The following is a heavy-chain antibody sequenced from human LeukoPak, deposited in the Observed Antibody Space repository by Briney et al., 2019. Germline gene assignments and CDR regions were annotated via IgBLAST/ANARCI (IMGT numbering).Heavy chain of an antibody. Sequence: GGSLRLSCEGSGFTFSNYWMGWVRQAPGKGPEWVANIKQDGSEKYYVDSVRGRFTISRDNAKNSLHLQMDSLRAEDTAVYYCARGGHHGDYWYFDLWGRGTLVTVSS. CDR2: IKQDGSEK. D-gene: IGHD4-17*01. V-gene: IGHV3-7*01. J-gene: IGHJ2*01. CDR3: ARGGHHGDYWYFDL. CDR1: GFTFSNYW.